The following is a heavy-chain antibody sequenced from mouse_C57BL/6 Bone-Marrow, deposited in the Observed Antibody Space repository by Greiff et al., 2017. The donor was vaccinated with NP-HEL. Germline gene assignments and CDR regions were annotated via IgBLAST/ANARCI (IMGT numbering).Heavy chain of an antibody. J-gene: IGHJ4*01. CDR1: GFTFSSYG. CDR3: ARRAMDY. Sequence: EVQLVESGGDLVKPGGSLKLSCAASGFTFSSYGMSWVRQTPDKRLEWVATISSGGSYTYYPDSVKVRFTISRDNARNTLYLQMSSLKSEDTAMYYCARRAMDYWGQGTSVTVSS. V-gene: IGHV5-6*01. CDR2: ISSGGSYT.